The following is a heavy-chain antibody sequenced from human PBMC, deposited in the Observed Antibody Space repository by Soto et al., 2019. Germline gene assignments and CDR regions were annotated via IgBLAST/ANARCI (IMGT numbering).Heavy chain of an antibody. CDR3: AGVDYYAWGYYGMDV. J-gene: IGHJ6*02. V-gene: IGHV5-10-1*01. D-gene: IGHD3-10*01. CDR1: GYIFTSYW. CDR2: IDPSDSYT. Sequence: PGESLKISCKGSGYIFTSYWINWVRQMPGKGLEWMGRIDPSDSYTKYSPSFQGHITISADKSISTAYLQWSSLEASDTAMYYCAGVDYYAWGYYGMDVGGQGTRVTASS.